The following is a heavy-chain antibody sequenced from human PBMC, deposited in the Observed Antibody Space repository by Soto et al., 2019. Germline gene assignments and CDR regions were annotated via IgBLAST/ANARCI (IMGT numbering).Heavy chain of an antibody. Sequence: ASVKVSCKASGGTFSSYAISWVRQAPGQGLEWMGGIIPIFGTANYAQKFQGRVTITADKSTSTAYLELSSLRSEDTAVSYCARVYGITGTTRTAQASDGIWGEGTVVAV. D-gene: IGHD1-20*01. CDR1: GGTFSSYA. J-gene: IGHJ3*02. CDR3: ARVYGITGTTRTAQASDGI. V-gene: IGHV1-69*06. CDR2: IIPIFGTA.